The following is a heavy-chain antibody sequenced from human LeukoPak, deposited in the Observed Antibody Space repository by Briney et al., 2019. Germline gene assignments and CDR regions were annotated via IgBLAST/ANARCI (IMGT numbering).Heavy chain of an antibody. V-gene: IGHV1-18*01. J-gene: IGHJ6*02. D-gene: IGHD3-10*01. CDR3: GRGKDSYYYGVDV. CDR1: GFTFGAFG. Sequence: ASVRVSCKASGFTFGAFGIGWVRQAPGQGLEWVGCISGYIAAANYAQKFQDRVTMTTDRSTSTAYLELVSLRPDDTAGYYCGRGKDSYYYGVDVWGQGTTVTVSS. CDR2: ISGYIAAA.